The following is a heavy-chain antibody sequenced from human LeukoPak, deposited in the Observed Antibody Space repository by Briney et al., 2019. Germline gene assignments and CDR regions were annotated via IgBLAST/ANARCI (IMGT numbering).Heavy chain of an antibody. CDR2: IKQDGSEK. D-gene: IGHD2-2*01. J-gene: IGHJ6*02. CDR1: GFTFSSYW. CDR3: ARDRIVVVPASLLEYYYYYGMDV. V-gene: IGHV3-7*01. Sequence: GGSLRLSCAASGFTFSSYWMSWVRQAPGKGLEWVANIKQDGSEKYYVDSVKGRFTISRDNAKNSLYLQMNSLRAEDTAVYYCARDRIVVVPASLLEYYYYYGMDVWGQGTTVTVSS.